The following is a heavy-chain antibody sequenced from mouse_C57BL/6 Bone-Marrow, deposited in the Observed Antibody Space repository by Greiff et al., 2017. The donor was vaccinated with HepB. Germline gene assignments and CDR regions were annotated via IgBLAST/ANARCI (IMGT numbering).Heavy chain of an antibody. Sequence: EVKVEESGGGLVKPGGSLKLSCAASGFTFSDYGMHWVRQAPETGLEWVAYISSGSSTIYYADTVKGRFTISIDNAKHTLFLQMTSLRSEDTAMYYLTAGFAYWGQGTLVTVSA. V-gene: IGHV5-17*01. J-gene: IGHJ3*01. CDR1: GFTFSDYG. CDR3: TAGFAY. CDR2: ISSGSSTI.